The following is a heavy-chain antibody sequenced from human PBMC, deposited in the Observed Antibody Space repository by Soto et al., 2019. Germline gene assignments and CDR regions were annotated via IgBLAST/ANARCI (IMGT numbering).Heavy chain of an antibody. V-gene: IGHV3-30*03. J-gene: IGHJ5*02. D-gene: IGHD3-22*01. Sequence: GGSLRLSCAASGFTFSSYGMHWVRQAPGKGLEWVAVISYDGSNKYYADSVKGRFTISRDNSKNTLYLQMNSLRAEDTAVYYCARPQDYYDSSGYYYVGNNWFDPWGQGTLVTVSS. CDR3: ARPQDYYDSSGYYYVGNNWFDP. CDR1: GFTFSSYG. CDR2: ISYDGSNK.